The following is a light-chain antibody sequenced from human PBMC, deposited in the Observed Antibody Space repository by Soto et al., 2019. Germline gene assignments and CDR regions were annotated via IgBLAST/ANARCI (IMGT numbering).Light chain of an antibody. V-gene: IGLV1-47*01. CDR3: AAWDDSLSGEV. Sequence: QSVLTQPPSASGTPGQRVTISCSGSSSNIGSNYVYWYQQLPGTAPKPLIYRNNQRPSGVPDRFSGSKSGTSASLAISGLRSEDEADYYCAAWDDSLSGEVFGTGTRSPS. CDR2: RNN. J-gene: IGLJ1*01. CDR1: SSNIGSNY.